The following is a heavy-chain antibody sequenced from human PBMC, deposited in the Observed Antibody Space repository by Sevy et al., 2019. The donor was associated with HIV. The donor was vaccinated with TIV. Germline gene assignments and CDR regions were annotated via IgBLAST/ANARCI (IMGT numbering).Heavy chain of an antibody. Sequence: GGSLRLSCAASGFSFSTYWMHWVRQAPGKGLEWVANIKQDESEKYYVASVKGRFTISRDNAKNSVYLGMNSLRPEDTAIYYCAKGISGSFDYWGQGTLVTVSS. CDR3: AKGISGSFDY. CDR1: GFSFSTYW. D-gene: IGHD3-22*01. J-gene: IGHJ4*02. CDR2: IKQDESEK. V-gene: IGHV3-7*01.